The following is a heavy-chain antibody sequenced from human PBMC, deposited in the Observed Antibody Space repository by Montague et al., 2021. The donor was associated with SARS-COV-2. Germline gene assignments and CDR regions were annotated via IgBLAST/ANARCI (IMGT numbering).Heavy chain of an antibody. CDR1: GGSICSGGYY. Sequence: TLSLTCTVSGGSICSGGYYWSWIRQHPGKGLEWIGYIYYSGSTYYNPSLKSRVTISVDTSKNQFSLKLSPVTAADTAVYYCARDTGISGAFDIWGQGTMVTVSS. CDR2: IYYSGST. D-gene: IGHD2-15*01. CDR3: ARDTGISGAFDI. V-gene: IGHV4-31*03. J-gene: IGHJ3*02.